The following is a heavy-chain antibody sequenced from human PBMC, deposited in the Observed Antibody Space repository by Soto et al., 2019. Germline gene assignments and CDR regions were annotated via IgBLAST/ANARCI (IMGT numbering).Heavy chain of an antibody. CDR2: INHSGST. V-gene: IGHV4-34*01. Sequence: PSETLSLTCAVYGGSFSGYYWSWIRPPPEKGLEWIGEINHSGSTNYNPSLKSRVTISVDTSKNQFSLKLSSVTAADTAVYYCARRGFLEWLRWFDPWGQGTLVTVSS. CDR1: GGSFSGYY. J-gene: IGHJ5*02. CDR3: ARRGFLEWLRWFDP. D-gene: IGHD3-3*01.